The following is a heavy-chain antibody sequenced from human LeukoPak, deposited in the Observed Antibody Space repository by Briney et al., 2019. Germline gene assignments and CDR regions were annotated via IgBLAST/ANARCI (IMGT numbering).Heavy chain of an antibody. CDR2: IIPIFGTA. J-gene: IGHJ4*02. Sequence: ASVKVSCKASGYTFTSYAMNWVRQAPGQGLEWMGGIIPIFGTANYAQKFQGRVTITADESTSTAYMELSSLRSEDTAVYYCARAAVSLTVTAPFDYWGQGTLVTVSS. CDR3: ARAAVSLTVTAPFDY. CDR1: GYTFTSYA. V-gene: IGHV1-69*13. D-gene: IGHD2-21*02.